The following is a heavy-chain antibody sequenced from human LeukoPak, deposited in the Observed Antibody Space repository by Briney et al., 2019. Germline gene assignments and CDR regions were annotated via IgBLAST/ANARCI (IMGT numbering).Heavy chain of an antibody. Sequence: PSETLSLTCAVYGGSFSGYYWSWIRQPPGKGLEWIGEINHSGSTNYNPSLKSRVTISVDTSKNQFSLKLSSVTAADTAVYYCARDDCGGDCSVTNWFDPWGQGTLVTVSS. V-gene: IGHV4-34*01. J-gene: IGHJ5*02. CDR1: GGSFSGYY. CDR3: ARDDCGGDCSVTNWFDP. CDR2: INHSGST. D-gene: IGHD2-21*02.